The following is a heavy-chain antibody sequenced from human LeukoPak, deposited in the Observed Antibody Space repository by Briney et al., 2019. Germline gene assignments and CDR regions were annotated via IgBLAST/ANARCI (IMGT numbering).Heavy chain of an antibody. CDR2: TYYRSKWSN. D-gene: IGHD4-17*01. J-gene: IGHJ4*02. CDR3: AVTTSTGSIDY. CDR1: GDSVSSNRAV. Sequence: SRTLSLTCAISGDSVSSNRAVWDWIRKSPSRXXXXLGRTYYRSKWSNNYAVSVKSRITIKPDTSKNQFSLQLNSVTPEDTAVYYCAVTTSTGSIDYWGQGTLVTVSS. V-gene: IGHV6-1*01.